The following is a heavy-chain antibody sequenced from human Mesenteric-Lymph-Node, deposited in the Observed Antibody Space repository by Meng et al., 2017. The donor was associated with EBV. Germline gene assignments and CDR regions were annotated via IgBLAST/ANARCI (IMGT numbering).Heavy chain of an antibody. Sequence: QVQLQESGPRLVKPSQTLALTFAVSGGSISSGAYYWTWIRQPPGKGLESIGYIYYSGSTYYNPSLQSRVTMSVDTSKNQFSLKLSSVTAADTAVYYCARGYSYDSFGLDYWGQGALVTVSS. J-gene: IGHJ4*02. CDR2: IYYSGST. D-gene: IGHD5-18*01. V-gene: IGHV4-30-4*01. CDR3: ARGYSYDSFGLDY. CDR1: GGSISSGAYY.